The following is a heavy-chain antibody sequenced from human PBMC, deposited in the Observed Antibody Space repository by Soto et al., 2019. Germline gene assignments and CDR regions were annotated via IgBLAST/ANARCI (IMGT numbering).Heavy chain of an antibody. D-gene: IGHD1-26*01. Sequence: QVQLQESGPGLVRPSETLSLTCTVSGASFTTYYWSWVRQPPGKVLECIGYIFYSGHLKYNPSLKGRRTLPVAPSKNQISLRLTSLPAADRPVYYVASEGGGYRFDYWGQGTLVTVSS. V-gene: IGHV4-59*01. CDR1: GASFTTYY. CDR2: IFYSGHL. CDR3: ASEGGGYRFDY. J-gene: IGHJ4*02.